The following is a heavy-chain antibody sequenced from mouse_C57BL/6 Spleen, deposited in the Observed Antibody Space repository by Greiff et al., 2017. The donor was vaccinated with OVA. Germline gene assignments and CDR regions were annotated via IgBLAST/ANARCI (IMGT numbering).Heavy chain of an antibody. CDR2: IDPSDSYT. V-gene: IGHV1-50*01. CDR3: ARRGYGYDVYFDY. J-gene: IGHJ2*01. Sequence: QVQLKQPGAELVKPGASVKLSCKASGYTFTSYWMQWVKQRPGQGLEWIGEIDPSDSYTNYNQKFKGKATLTVDTSSSTAYMQLSSLTSEDSAVYYCARRGYGYDVYFDYWGKGTTLTVSS. D-gene: IGHD2-2*01. CDR1: GYTFTSYW.